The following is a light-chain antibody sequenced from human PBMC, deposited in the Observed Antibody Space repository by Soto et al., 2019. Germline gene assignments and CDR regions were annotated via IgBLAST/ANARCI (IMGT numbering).Light chain of an antibody. V-gene: IGLV1-44*01. CDR1: TSNFGSNS. CDR3: ASWDDSLSGWV. Sequence: QPVLTQPPSASGTPGQRVTISCSGITSNFGSNSVHWYRQLPGTAPTLLIYTNNQRPSGVPDRISGSRSGPSAFLAISGLQSEDEGDYYCASWDDSLSGWVFGGGTKLTVL. CDR2: TNN. J-gene: IGLJ3*02.